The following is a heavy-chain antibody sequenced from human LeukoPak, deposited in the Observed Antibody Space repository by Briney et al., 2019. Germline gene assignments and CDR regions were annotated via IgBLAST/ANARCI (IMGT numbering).Heavy chain of an antibody. Sequence: GESLKISCKGSGYSFTSYWIGWVRQMPGKGLGWMGIIYPGDSDTRYSPSFQGQVTISADKSISTAYLQWSSLRALDTPMYYSARRNRSCLFDYWGQGTLVTVSS. D-gene: IGHD2-15*01. V-gene: IGHV5-51*01. J-gene: IGHJ4*02. CDR2: IYPGDSDT. CDR3: ARRNRSCLFDY. CDR1: GYSFTSYW.